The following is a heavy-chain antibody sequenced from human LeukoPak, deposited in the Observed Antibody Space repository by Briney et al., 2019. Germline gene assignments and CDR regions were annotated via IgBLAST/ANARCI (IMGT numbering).Heavy chain of an antibody. J-gene: IGHJ5*02. V-gene: IGHV3-30*04. Sequence: PGRSLRLSCAASGFTFSSYAMHWVRQPPGKGLEWVAVISYDGSNKYYADSVKGRFTISRDNSKNTLYLQMNSLRAEDTAVYYCAKDRIGGHYYGSGSYYCTGFDPWGQGTLVTVSS. CDR1: GFTFSSYA. CDR3: AKDRIGGHYYGSGSYYCTGFDP. CDR2: ISYDGSNK. D-gene: IGHD3-10*01.